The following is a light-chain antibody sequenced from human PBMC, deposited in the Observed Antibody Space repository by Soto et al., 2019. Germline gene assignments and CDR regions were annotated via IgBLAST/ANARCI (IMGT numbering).Light chain of an antibody. Sequence: QSALTQPASVSGSPGQSIAISCTGTSSDVGSYDYVSWYQQHPGKAPKLLIYDATRRPSGVSDRFSGSKSGNTASLTISGLLSEDEAHYYCSSYRPSSTDVVFGGGTKVTVL. J-gene: IGLJ2*01. V-gene: IGLV2-14*01. CDR1: SSDVGSYDY. CDR3: SSYRPSSTDVV. CDR2: DAT.